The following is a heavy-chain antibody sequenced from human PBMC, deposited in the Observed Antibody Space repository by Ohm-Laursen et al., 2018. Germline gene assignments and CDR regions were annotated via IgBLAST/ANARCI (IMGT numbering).Heavy chain of an antibody. CDR2: IYHSGST. CDR3: ARMNPYLSYGFDY. V-gene: IGHV4-38-2*01. D-gene: IGHD5-18*01. J-gene: IGHJ4*02. Sequence: SETLSRTCAVSGYSISSGYYWGWIRQPPGKGLEWIGSIYHSGSTYYNPSLKSRVTISVDTSKNQFSLKLSSVTAADTAVYYCARMNPYLSYGFDYWGQGTLVTVSS. CDR1: GYSISSGYY.